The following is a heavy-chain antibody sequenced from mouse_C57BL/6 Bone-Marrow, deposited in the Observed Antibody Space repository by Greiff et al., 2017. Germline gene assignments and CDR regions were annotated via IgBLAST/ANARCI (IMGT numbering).Heavy chain of an antibody. CDR1: GFTFSDYG. V-gene: IGHV5-17*01. CDR2: ISSGSSTI. J-gene: IGHJ3*01. D-gene: IGHD1-1*01. CDR3: ARNYGFAY. Sequence: DVHLVASGGGLVKPGGSLKLSCAASGFTFSDYGMHWVRQAPEKGLEWVAYISSGSSTIYYADTVKGRFTISRDNAKNTLFLQMTSLRSEDTAMYYCARNYGFAYWGQGTLVTVSA.